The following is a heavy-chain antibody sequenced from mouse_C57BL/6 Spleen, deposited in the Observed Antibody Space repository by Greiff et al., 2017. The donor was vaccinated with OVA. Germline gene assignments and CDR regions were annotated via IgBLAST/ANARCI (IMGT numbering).Heavy chain of an antibody. D-gene: IGHD3-3*01. CDR3: ARREGTRAMDY. J-gene: IGHJ4*01. Sequence: QVQLQQPGAELVKPGASVKMSCKASGYTFTSYWITWVKQRPGQGLEWIGDIYPGSGSTNYNEKFKSKATLTVDTSSSTAYMQPSSLTSEDSAVYYCARREGTRAMDYWGQGTSVTVSS. CDR2: IYPGSGST. V-gene: IGHV1-55*01. CDR1: GYTFTSYW.